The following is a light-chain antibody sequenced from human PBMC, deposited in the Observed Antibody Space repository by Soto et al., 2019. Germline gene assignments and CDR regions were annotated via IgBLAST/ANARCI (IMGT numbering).Light chain of an antibody. CDR2: GAS. V-gene: IGKV3-20*01. Sequence: EIVLTQSPGTLSLSPGERATISCRASQSVGSRNLAWYQQKPGQAPRLLIYGASSRATGIPDRFSGSGSGTDFTLTISRLEPEDLAVYDCQQYGCSPQRTFGQGTKVEIK. J-gene: IGKJ1*01. CDR3: QQYGCSPQRT. CDR1: QSVGSRN.